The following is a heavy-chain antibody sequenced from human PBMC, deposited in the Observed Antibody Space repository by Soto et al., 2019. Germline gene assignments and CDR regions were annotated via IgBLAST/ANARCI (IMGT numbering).Heavy chain of an antibody. CDR3: AKEYGSGSYYNYYYYGMDV. CDR1: GFTFDDYA. V-gene: IGHV3-43D*03. J-gene: IGHJ6*02. D-gene: IGHD3-10*01. CDR2: ISWDGGST. Sequence: GGSLRLSCAASGFTFDDYAMHWVRQAPGKGPEWVSLISWDGGSTYYADSVKGRFTISRDNSKNSLYLQMNSLRAEDTALYYCAKEYGSGSYYNYYYYGMDVWGQGTTVTVSS.